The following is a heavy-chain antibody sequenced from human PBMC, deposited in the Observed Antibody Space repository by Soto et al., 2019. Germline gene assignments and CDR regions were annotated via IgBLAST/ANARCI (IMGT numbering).Heavy chain of an antibody. CDR3: ASCNYYGSGRTFDY. Sequence: QVQLVESGGGVVQPGRSLRLSCAASGFTFSSYGRHWVRQAPGKGLEWVAVIWYDGSNKYYADSVKGRFTISRDNSKNTLYLQMNSLRAEDTAVYYCASCNYYGSGRTFDYWGQGTLVTVSS. CDR1: GFTFSSYG. CDR2: IWYDGSNK. V-gene: IGHV3-33*01. J-gene: IGHJ4*02. D-gene: IGHD3-10*01.